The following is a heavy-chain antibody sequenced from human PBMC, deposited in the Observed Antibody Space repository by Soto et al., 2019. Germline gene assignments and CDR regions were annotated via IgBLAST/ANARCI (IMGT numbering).Heavy chain of an antibody. CDR1: GYTFTSYY. CDR2: INPSGGST. CDR3: AKARITMVRGVIGFDY. D-gene: IGHD3-10*01. Sequence: GASVKVSCKASGYTFTSYYMHWVRQAPGQGLEWKGIINPSGGSTSYAQKFQGRVTMTRDTSTSTVYMELSSLRSEDTAVYYCAKARITMVRGVIGFDYWGQGTLVTVSS. V-gene: IGHV1-46*03. J-gene: IGHJ4*02.